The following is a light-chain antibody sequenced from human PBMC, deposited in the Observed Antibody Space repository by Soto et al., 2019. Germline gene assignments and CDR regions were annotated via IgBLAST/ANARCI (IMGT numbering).Light chain of an antibody. Sequence: QSVLTQPPSVSAAPGQKVAISCSGGSSNIGKNYVSWYQHVPGTAPKLLIYDNNKRPSGIPDRFSGSRSGTSATLDIAGLQTGDEADYYCGTWDSSLRGGVFGGGTKLTVL. CDR2: DNN. CDR3: GTWDSSLRGGV. V-gene: IGLV1-51*01. J-gene: IGLJ2*01. CDR1: SSNIGKNY.